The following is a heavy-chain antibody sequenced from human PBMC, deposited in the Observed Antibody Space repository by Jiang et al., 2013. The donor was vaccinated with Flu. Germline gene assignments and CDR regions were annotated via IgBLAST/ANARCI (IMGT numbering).Heavy chain of an antibody. J-gene: IGHJ4*02. V-gene: IGHV1-24*01. CDR1: GYPLTELY. Sequence: SGAEVRKPGASVKVSCKVPGYPLTELYMHWVRQAPGKGLEWMGGFDPKRGEIVFAQNFQGRVTMTEDTSADTAYMEFNSLRSDDTAVYFCTAERLEWDPTGKFLLYYFAYWGQGTLVTVSA. D-gene: IGHD3-3*01. CDR3: TAERLEWDPTGKFLLYYFAY. CDR2: FDPKRGEI.